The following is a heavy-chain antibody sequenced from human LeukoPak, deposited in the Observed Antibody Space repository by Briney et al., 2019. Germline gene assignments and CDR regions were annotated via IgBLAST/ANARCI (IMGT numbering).Heavy chain of an antibody. CDR3: ARSNGYQQWLPIYDY. Sequence: GASVKVSCKASGGTFSSYAISWVRQAPGQGLEWMGGIIPIFGTANYAQKFQGRVTITTDESTSTAYMELSSLRSEDTAVYYCARSNGYQQWLPIYDYWGQGTLVTVSS. J-gene: IGHJ4*02. D-gene: IGHD6-19*01. CDR1: GGTFSSYA. CDR2: IIPIFGTA. V-gene: IGHV1-69*05.